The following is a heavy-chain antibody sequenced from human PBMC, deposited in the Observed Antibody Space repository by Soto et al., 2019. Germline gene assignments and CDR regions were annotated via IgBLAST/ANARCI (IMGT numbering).Heavy chain of an antibody. J-gene: IGHJ5*02. CDR1: GYTFTGYY. CDR3: GGSGLVLTVYLPPAEWFGP. Sequence: QVQLVQSGAEVKKPGASVKVSCKTSGYTFTGYYIHWVRQAPGHGLEWMGWIDPKSGGTNYAQKFQGRVTQTQGTFVSACSMELASPDIYGTALYYRGGSGLVLTVYLPPAEWFGPWGQGTLVTVSS. V-gene: IGHV1-2*02. CDR2: IDPKSGGT. D-gene: IGHD2-8*01.